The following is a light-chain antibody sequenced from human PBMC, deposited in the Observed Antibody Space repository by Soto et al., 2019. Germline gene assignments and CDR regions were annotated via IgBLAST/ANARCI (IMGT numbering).Light chain of an antibody. CDR1: QSVLYSSNNKNY. V-gene: IGKV4-1*01. CDR3: KQYYSVPYT. J-gene: IGKJ2*01. CDR2: WAS. Sequence: DIVMTQSPDSLAVSLGERTTINCKSSQSVLYSSNNKNYLAWYQHKLGQPPRLLIYWASTRESGVPDRFTGSGSGTDFTLTISSLQAADVAVYYCKQYYSVPYTFGQGTKLEI.